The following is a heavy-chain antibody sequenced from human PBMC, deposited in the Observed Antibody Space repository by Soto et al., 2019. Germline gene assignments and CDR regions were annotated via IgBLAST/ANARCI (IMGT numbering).Heavy chain of an antibody. CDR1: GGAISRSTYY. D-gene: IGHD4-17*01. V-gene: IGHV4-39*01. CDR2: LYYSGST. CDR3: ARQTVTEDY. Sequence: QLQLQVSGPGLEKPSETLSLTCTVSGGAISRSTYYWGWIRQAPGKGLEWIGSLYYSGSTYYNPSLKSRVTISVNTSKNQFSLKLSSVTAADTAVYYCARQTVTEDYWGQGTLVTVSS. J-gene: IGHJ4*02.